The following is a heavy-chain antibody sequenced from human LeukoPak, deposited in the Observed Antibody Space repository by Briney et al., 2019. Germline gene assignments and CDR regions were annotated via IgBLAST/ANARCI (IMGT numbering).Heavy chain of an antibody. D-gene: IGHD4-17*01. V-gene: IGHV4-59*13. J-gene: IGHJ4*02. Sequence: PSETLSLTCTVSGDSISSYYWSWIRQPPGKGLEWIGYIYYTGSTRNSPSLESRVTISVDTPESQISLTLRSVTAADTAVYYCARGVYGDYVDFDYWGQGTLVTVSS. CDR1: GDSISSYY. CDR2: IYYTGST. CDR3: ARGVYGDYVDFDY.